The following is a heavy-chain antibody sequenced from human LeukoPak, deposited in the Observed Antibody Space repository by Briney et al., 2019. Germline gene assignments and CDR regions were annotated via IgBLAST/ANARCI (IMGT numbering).Heavy chain of an antibody. J-gene: IGHJ4*02. D-gene: IGHD5-18*01. CDR2: IIPIFGTA. Sequence: ASVKVSCKASGGTFSSYAISWVRQAPGQGLEWMGGIIPIFGTANYAQKFQGRVTITADKSTNTAYMELSSLRSEDTAVYYGARESRYSYGESFFDYWGQGTLVTVSS. CDR3: ARESRYSYGESFFDY. CDR1: GGTFSSYA. V-gene: IGHV1-69*06.